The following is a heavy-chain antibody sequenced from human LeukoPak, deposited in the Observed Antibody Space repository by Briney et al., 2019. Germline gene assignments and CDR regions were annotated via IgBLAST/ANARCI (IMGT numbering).Heavy chain of an antibody. J-gene: IGHJ4*02. CDR2: IYYSGST. CDR3: ARQGFGELPLYYFDY. D-gene: IGHD3-10*01. CDR1: GGSISSYY. Sequence: SETLSLTCTVSGGSISSYYWSWIRQPPGKGLEWIGYIYYSGSTNYNPSLKIRVTISVDTSKNQFSLKLSSVTAADTAVYYCARQGFGELPLYYFDYWGQGTLVTVSS. V-gene: IGHV4-59*08.